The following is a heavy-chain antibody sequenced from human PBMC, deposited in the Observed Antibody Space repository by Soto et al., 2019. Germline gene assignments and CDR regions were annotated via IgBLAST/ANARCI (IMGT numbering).Heavy chain of an antibody. CDR3: ARGFDSSGYPRYYFDY. CDR1: GYTFTGYY. J-gene: IGHJ4*02. V-gene: IGHV1-2*04. CDR2: INPNSGGT. D-gene: IGHD3-22*01. Sequence: ASVKVSCKASGYTFTGYYMHWVRQAPGQGLEWMGWINPNSGGTNYAQKFQGWVTMTRDTSISTAYMELSRLRSDDTAVYYCARGFDSSGYPRYYFDYWGQGTLVTVSS.